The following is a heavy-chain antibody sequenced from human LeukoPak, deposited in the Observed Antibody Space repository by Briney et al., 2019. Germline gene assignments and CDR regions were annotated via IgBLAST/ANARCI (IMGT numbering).Heavy chain of an antibody. J-gene: IGHJ6*03. CDR2: ISAYNGNT. D-gene: IGHD3-9*01. CDR1: GYTFTSYG. CDR3: ARCHILTGYYAALKNYYYMDV. Sequence: ASVKVSCKASGYTFTSYGISWVRQAPGQGLEWMGWISAYNGNTNYAQKLQGRVTMTTDTSTSTAYMELRSLRSDDTAVYYCARCHILTGYYAALKNYYYMDVWGKGTTVTISS. V-gene: IGHV1-18*01.